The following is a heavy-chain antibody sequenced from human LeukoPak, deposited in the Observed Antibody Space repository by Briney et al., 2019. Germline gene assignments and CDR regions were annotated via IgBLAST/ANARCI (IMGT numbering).Heavy chain of an antibody. V-gene: IGHV4-30-4*07. CDR2: IYYGGST. Sequence: SETLSLTCAVSGASLTTEVYSWNCTRQSPGKGLEWIGYIYYGGSTYYNPPLNSRLTMSRDTSKNQFSLQLNSVTAADTAVYYCARAWGAAHYFFDSWGQGTRVTVSS. D-gene: IGHD1-26*01. J-gene: IGHJ4*02. CDR3: ARAWGAAHYFFDS. CDR1: GASLTTEVYS.